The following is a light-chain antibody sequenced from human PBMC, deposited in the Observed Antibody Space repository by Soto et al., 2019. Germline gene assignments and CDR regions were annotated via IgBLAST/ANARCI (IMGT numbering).Light chain of an antibody. CDR3: QQYGSAPWP. CDR2: GAS. CDR1: QRGSSSY. J-gene: IGKJ1*01. V-gene: IGKV3-20*01. Sequence: VLTQSPGTLSLYPGESATLSCRASQRGSSSYLAWYQQKPGQAPRLLIYGASSRSTGIPDRFRGSGSGTDFTFTISRLEHEDFALYYCQQYGSAPWPFGKGTKVDIK.